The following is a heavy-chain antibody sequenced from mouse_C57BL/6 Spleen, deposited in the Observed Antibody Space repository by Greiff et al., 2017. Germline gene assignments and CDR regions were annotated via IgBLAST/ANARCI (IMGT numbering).Heavy chain of an antibody. D-gene: IGHD4-1*01. CDR3: ARAEGPELSPWFAY. Sequence: EVQRVESGGGLVKPGGSLKLSCAASGFTFSSYAMSWVRQTPEKRLEWVATISDGGSYTYYPDNVKGRFTISRDNAKNNLYMQMSHLKSEDTAMYYCARAEGPELSPWFAYWGQGTLVTVSA. J-gene: IGHJ3*01. CDR1: GFTFSSYA. CDR2: ISDGGSYT. V-gene: IGHV5-4*01.